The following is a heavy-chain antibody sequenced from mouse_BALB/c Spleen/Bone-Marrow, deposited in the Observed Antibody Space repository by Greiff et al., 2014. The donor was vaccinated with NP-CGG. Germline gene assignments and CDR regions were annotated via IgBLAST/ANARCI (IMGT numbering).Heavy chain of an antibody. CDR3: ARHRYDYDGAMDY. CDR2: INSDGGST. V-gene: IGHV5-2*01. D-gene: IGHD2-4*01. Sequence: EVQVVESGGGLVLPGESLKLSCESDEYEFPSHDMSWVRKTPEKRLELVAAINSDGGSTYYPDAMERRFIISRDNTKKTLYLQMSSLRSEDTALYYCARHRYDYDGAMDYWGQGTSVTVSS. J-gene: IGHJ4*01. CDR1: EYEFPSHD.